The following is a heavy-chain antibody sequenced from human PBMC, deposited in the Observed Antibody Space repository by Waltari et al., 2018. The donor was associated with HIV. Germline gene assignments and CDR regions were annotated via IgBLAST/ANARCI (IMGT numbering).Heavy chain of an antibody. CDR1: GGSISSSSYY. CDR2: IYYSGST. Sequence: QLQLQESGPGLVKPSETLSLTCTVSGGSISSSSYYWGWIRQPPGKGLGWIGSIYYSGSTYYNPSLKSRVTISVDTSKNQFSLKLSSVTAADTAVYYCASTMLADDYSKFDYWGQGTLVTVSS. D-gene: IGHD4-4*01. J-gene: IGHJ4*02. V-gene: IGHV4-39*01. CDR3: ASTMLADDYSKFDY.